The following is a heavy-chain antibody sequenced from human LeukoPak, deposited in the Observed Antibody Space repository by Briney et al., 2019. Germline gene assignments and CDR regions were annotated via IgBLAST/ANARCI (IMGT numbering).Heavy chain of an antibody. Sequence: PGGSLRLSCAASGFTFSPLGMNWVRQAPGRGLEWASYISSGSSTMYYADSVKGRFTISRDNAKNSLYLQVNSLRDEDTAVYYCARGRGLTLSYHYFDYWGQGTLVTVSS. J-gene: IGHJ4*02. CDR1: GFTFSPLG. CDR3: ARGRGLTLSYHYFDY. V-gene: IGHV3-48*02. CDR2: ISSGSSTM. D-gene: IGHD3-10*01.